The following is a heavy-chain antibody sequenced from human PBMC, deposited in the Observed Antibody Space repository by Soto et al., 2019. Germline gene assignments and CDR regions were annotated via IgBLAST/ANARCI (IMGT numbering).Heavy chain of an antibody. D-gene: IGHD6-19*01. J-gene: IGHJ3*02. V-gene: IGHV5-51*01. CDR1: GYSFPSYW. CDR3: ARHVYRWTDALDI. Sequence: GESLKISCKGSGYSFPSYWIGCVRQMPGKGLEWMGIIYPGDSDTRYSPSFQGQVTISADKSISTAYLQWSSLKASDTAMYYCARHVYRWTDALDIWGQGTMVTV. CDR2: IYPGDSDT.